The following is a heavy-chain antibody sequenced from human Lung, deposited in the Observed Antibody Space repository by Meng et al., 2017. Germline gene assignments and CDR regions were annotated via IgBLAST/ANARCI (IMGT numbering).Heavy chain of an antibody. D-gene: IGHD6-13*01. CDR1: GYNFPDYW. J-gene: IGHJ4*02. CDR2: IDPKSGDT. Sequence: QVRVVQSGGEVKRPGASVKVSCKHSGYNFPDYWLHWVRRAPGQGLEWMGRIDPKSGDTHYAQRFQGRVTMTGDTSISTAYMELSGLRSDDTAMYYCARDEDISAAGKLFGDYWGQGTLVTVSS. V-gene: IGHV1-2*06. CDR3: ARDEDISAAGKLFGDY.